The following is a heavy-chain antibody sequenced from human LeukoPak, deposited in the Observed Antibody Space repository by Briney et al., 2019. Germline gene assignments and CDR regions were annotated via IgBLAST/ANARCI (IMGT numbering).Heavy chain of an antibody. CDR2: ISGSGGST. CDR3: ARRYYGSGSYRLHWFDP. CDR1: GFTFSSYA. V-gene: IGHV3-23*01. D-gene: IGHD3-10*01. Sequence: GGSLRLSCAASGFTFSSYAMSWVRQAPGKGLEWVSAISGSGGSTYYADSVKGRFTISRDNSKNTLYLQMNSLRAEDTAVYYCARRYYGSGSYRLHWFDPWGQGTLVTVSS. J-gene: IGHJ5*02.